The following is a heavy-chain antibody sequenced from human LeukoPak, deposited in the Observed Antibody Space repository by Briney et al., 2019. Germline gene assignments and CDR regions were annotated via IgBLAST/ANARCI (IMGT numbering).Heavy chain of an antibody. Sequence: PGGSLRLSCAASGFTFSSYAMSWVRQAPGKGLEWVSGISGNGGSTYYADSVKGRFTISRDNSKNTLYLQMNSLRAEDTAVYYCAKSYDSSGYKLWGQGTLVTVSS. CDR2: ISGNGGST. J-gene: IGHJ4*02. V-gene: IGHV3-23*01. CDR3: AKSYDSSGYKL. D-gene: IGHD3-22*01. CDR1: GFTFSSYA.